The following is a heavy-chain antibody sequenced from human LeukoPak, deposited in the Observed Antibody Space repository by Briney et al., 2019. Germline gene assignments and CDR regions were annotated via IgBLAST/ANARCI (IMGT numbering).Heavy chain of an antibody. CDR1: GYTFTGYY. Sequence: ASVKVSCKASGYTFTGYYTHWVRQAPGQGLEWMGWINPNSGGTNYAQKFQGRVTMTRDTSISTAYMELSRLRSDDTAVYYCARDTGDTYNRFDPWGQGTLVTVSS. V-gene: IGHV1-2*02. J-gene: IGHJ5*02. D-gene: IGHD3-16*01. CDR3: ARDTGDTYNRFDP. CDR2: INPNSGGT.